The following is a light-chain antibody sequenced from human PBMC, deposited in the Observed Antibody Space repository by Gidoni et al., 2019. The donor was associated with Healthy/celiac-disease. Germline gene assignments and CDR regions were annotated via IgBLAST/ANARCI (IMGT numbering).Light chain of an antibody. V-gene: IGLV2-11*01. CDR2: DVS. CDR1: SSEVGGYNY. J-gene: IGLJ3*02. CDR3: CSYAGSWV. Sequence: QSALTQPRSVSGSPRQSVTISCTGPSSEVGGYNYVSWYQQPPGKAPKLMIYDVSKRPSGVPDRCSGSKSGNTASLTISGLQAEDEADYYCCSYAGSWVFGGGTKLTVL.